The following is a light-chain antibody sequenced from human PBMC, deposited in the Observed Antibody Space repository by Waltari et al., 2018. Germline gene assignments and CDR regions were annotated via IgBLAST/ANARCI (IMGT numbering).Light chain of an antibody. Sequence: DIVMAQTPASLAVSLGDRATINCKSSQSIFYSSSNKDYLAWYQQKPGQPPKLLIYWSSTRESGVPDRFTGDGSGTDFTLTISSLQAEDVAVYYCQQYYSTPYTFGQGTKLEIK. V-gene: IGKV4-1*01. CDR3: QQYYSTPYT. J-gene: IGKJ2*01. CDR1: QSIFYSSSNKDY. CDR2: WSS.